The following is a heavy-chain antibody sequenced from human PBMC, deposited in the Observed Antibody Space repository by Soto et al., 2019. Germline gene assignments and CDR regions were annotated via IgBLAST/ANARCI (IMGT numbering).Heavy chain of an antibody. CDR2: IYPGDSDT. Sequence: GESLKISCKGSGYSFTSYWIGWVRQMPGKGLEWMGIIYPGDSDTRYSPSFQGQVTISADKSISTTYLQWSSLKASDTAMYYCARLDDFIAAAGTYYYYYMDIWGKGTTVTVSS. V-gene: IGHV5-51*01. J-gene: IGHJ6*03. D-gene: IGHD6-13*01. CDR3: ARLDDFIAAAGTYYYYYMDI. CDR1: GYSFTSYW.